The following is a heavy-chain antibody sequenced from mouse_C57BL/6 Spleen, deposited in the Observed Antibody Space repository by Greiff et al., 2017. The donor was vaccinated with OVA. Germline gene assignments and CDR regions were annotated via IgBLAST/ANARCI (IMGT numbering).Heavy chain of an antibody. CDR2: ISSGSSTI. J-gene: IGHJ3*01. V-gene: IGHV5-17*01. Sequence: EVKLMESGGGLVKPGGSLKLSCAASGFTFSDYGMHWVRQAPEKGLEWVAYISSGSSTIYYADTVKGRFTISRDNAKNTLFLQMTSLRSEDTAMYYCAANTWAYWGQGTLVTVSA. D-gene: IGHD5-1-1*01. CDR3: AANTWAY. CDR1: GFTFSDYG.